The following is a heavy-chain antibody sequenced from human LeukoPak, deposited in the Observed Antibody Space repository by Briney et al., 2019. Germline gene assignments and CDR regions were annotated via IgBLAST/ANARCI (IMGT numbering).Heavy chain of an antibody. D-gene: IGHD3-22*01. CDR2: IYYSGST. CDR1: GGSISSSSYY. V-gene: IGHV4-39*07. J-gene: IGHJ3*02. CDR3: ARDGNGYYYDSSGPYAFGI. Sequence: SETLSLTCTVSGGSISSSSYYWGWIRQPPGKGLEWIGSIYYSGSTYYNPSLKSRVTISVDTSKNQFSLKLSSVTAADTAVYYCARDGNGYYYDSSGPYAFGIWGQGTMVTVSS.